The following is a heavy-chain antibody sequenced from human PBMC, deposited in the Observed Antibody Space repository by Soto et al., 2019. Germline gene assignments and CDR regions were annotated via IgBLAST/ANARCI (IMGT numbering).Heavy chain of an antibody. V-gene: IGHV1-8*02. J-gene: IGHJ6*02. CDR1: GYTFTSYY. CDR3: ATGFYIVLVPAASTRYCCMDV. CDR2: MNPNSGNT. Sequence: ASVKVSCKASGYTFTSYYMHWVRQATGQGLEWMGWMNPNSGNTGYAQKFQGRVTMTRNTSISTAYMELSSLRSEDTAVYYCATGFYIVLVPAASTRYCCMDVWGQGTTVTVSS. D-gene: IGHD2-2*01.